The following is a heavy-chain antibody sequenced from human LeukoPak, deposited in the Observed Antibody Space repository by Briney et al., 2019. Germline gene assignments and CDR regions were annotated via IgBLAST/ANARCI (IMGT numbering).Heavy chain of an antibody. V-gene: IGHV4-30-2*01. CDR1: GGSIGSGAYY. Sequence: SQTLSLTCTVSGGSIGSGAYYWTWIRQPPGKGLEWFGYIFHSGVTSYNPSLKSRVTISVDTSKNQFSLTLTSVTAADTAVYYCASQRGPYRTSVFDYWGQGTLVAVSS. CDR2: IFHSGVT. D-gene: IGHD3-16*01. J-gene: IGHJ4*02. CDR3: ASQRGPYRTSVFDY.